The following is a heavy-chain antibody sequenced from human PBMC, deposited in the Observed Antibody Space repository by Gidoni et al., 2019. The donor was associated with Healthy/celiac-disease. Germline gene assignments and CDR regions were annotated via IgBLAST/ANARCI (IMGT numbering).Heavy chain of an antibody. CDR1: GSTFTSYD. V-gene: IGHV1-8*01. D-gene: IGHD2-15*01. CDR3: ARTPGRANWFDP. CDR2: MNPNSGNT. Sequence: QVQLVQSGAEVKKPGASVKVSCKASGSTFTSYDINWVRQATGQGLAWMGWMNPNSGNTGYAQKFQGRVTMTRNTSISTAYMELSSLRSEDTAVYYCARTPGRANWFDPWGQGTLVTVSS. J-gene: IGHJ5*02.